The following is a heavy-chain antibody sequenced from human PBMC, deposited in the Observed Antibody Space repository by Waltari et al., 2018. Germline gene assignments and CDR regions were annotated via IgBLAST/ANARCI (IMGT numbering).Heavy chain of an antibody. CDR3: ARHLAGHDSSWFDP. J-gene: IGHJ5*02. CDR1: GYSFTSSW. V-gene: IGHV5-51*01. D-gene: IGHD1-1*01. Sequence: EVQLVQSGAEVKKPGESLKISCKGSGYSFTSSWLGWVRQMPGKGLEWLGFIYPGDSHTRYSPSFQGQVTISADKSISTAYLQWSSLKASDTAMYYCARHLAGHDSSWFDPWGQGTLVTVSS. CDR2: IYPGDSHT.